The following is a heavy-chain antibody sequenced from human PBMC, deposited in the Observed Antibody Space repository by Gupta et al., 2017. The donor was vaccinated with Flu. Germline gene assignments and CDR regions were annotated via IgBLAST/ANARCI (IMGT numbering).Heavy chain of an antibody. D-gene: IGHD1-26*01. CDR1: GGFSTSGDDY. J-gene: IGHJ4*02. V-gene: IGHV4-39*01. CDR3: TRQIGFGRWMFDI. CDR2: INYRVIR. Sequence: QSQLQESGPGLVKPSETLSLTCIVSGGFSTSGDDYWGWIRQPPGKGLEWIGTINYRVIRYYNPSLRGRVTIFPDTSQKQFSLKVNSVTAADTAVYYCTRQIGFGRWMFDIWGQGALVTVSS.